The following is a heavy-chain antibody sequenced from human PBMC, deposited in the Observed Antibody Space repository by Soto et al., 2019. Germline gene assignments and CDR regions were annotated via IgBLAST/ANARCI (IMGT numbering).Heavy chain of an antibody. CDR1: GYSISSGYY. Sequence: SETLSLTCAVSGYSISSGYYWGWIRQPPGKGLEWIGSIYHSGSTYYNPSLKSRVAISVDTSKNQFSLKLSSVTAADTAVYYCARVLAGPNWFDPWVQGTLVTVSS. CDR2: IYHSGST. CDR3: ARVLAGPNWFDP. J-gene: IGHJ5*02. V-gene: IGHV4-38-2*01.